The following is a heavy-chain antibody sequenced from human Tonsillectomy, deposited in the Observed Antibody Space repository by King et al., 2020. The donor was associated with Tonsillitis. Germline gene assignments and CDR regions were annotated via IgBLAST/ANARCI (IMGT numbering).Heavy chain of an antibody. CDR3: ASSGYSGNYNFDY. D-gene: IGHD1-26*01. V-gene: IGHV4-39*01. J-gene: IGHJ4*02. CDR1: GASISSRNLY. CDR2: IYYSGSI. Sequence: LQLQESGPGLVKPSETLSLTCTVSGASISSRNLYWGWIRQPPGRGLEWIGNIYYSGSIYYNPSLKSRVTISVDTSKNQFSLGLRSVTGADTAVYYCASSGYSGNYNFDYWGQGTLVTVSS.